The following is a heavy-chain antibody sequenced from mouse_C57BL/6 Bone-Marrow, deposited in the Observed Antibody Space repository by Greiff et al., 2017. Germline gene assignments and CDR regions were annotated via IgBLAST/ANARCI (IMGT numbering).Heavy chain of an antibody. J-gene: IGHJ3*01. V-gene: IGHV3-6*01. CDR3: AREVLTFAY. D-gene: IGHD2-10*02. CDR2: ISYDGSN. CDR1: GYSITSGYY. Sequence: EVKLVESGPGLVKPSQSLSLTCSVTGYSITSGYYWNWIRQFPGNKLEWMGYISYDGSNNYNPSLKNRISITRDTSKNQFFLKLNSVTTEDTATYYCAREVLTFAYWGQGTLVTVSA.